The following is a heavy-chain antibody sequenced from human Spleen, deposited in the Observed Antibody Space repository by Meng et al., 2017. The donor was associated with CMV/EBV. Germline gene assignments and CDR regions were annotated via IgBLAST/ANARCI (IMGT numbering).Heavy chain of an antibody. J-gene: IGHJ4*02. V-gene: IGHV4-39*07. D-gene: IGHD6-19*01. CDR3: ARASVDQYYFDY. Sequence: SETLSLTCTVSGGSISTSSYYWGWIRQPPGKGLEWIGSIYYSGSTYYNPSLKSRVTISVDTSKNQFSLKLSSVTAADTAVYYCARASVDQYYFDYWGQGTLVTVSS. CDR2: IYYSGST. CDR1: GGSISTSSYY.